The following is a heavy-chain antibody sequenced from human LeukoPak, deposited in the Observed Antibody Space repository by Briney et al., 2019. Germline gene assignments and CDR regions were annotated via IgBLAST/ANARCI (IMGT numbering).Heavy chain of an antibody. CDR2: IYYSGST. Sequence: PSETLSPTCTVSGGSISSSSYYWGWIRQPPGKGLEWIGSIYYSGSTYYNPSLKSRVTISVDTSKNQFSLKLSSVTAADTAVYYCARHDIAVAALDYWGQGTLVTVSS. CDR1: GGSISSSSYY. CDR3: ARHDIAVAALDY. J-gene: IGHJ4*02. D-gene: IGHD6-19*01. V-gene: IGHV4-39*01.